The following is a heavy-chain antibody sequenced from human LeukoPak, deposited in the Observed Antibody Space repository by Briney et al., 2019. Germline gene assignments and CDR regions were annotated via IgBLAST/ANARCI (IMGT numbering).Heavy chain of an antibody. CDR3: ARARGYSGYDSLDY. V-gene: IGHV4-34*01. J-gene: IGHJ4*02. CDR2: INHSGST. Sequence: SETLSLTCAVYGGSFSGYYWSWIRQPPGKGLEWIGEINHSGSTNYNPSLKSRVTISVDTSKNQFSLKLSSVTAADTAVYYCARARGYSGYDSLDYWGQGNLVTVSS. CDR1: GGSFSGYY. D-gene: IGHD5-12*01.